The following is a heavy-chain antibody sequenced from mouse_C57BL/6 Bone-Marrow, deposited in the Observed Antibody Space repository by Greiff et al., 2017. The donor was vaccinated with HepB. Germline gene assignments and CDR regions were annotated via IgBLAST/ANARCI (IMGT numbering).Heavy chain of an antibody. J-gene: IGHJ1*03. CDR2: IYPRSGNT. V-gene: IGHV1-81*01. CDR3: ARHDGSSDWYFDV. CDR1: GYTFTSYG. Sequence: QVQLQQSGAELARPGASVKLSCKASGYTFTSYGISWVKQRTGQGLEWIGEIYPRSGNTYYNEKFKGKATLTADKSSSTAYMELRSLTSEDSAVYFCARHDGSSDWYFDVWGTGTTVTVSS. D-gene: IGHD1-1*01.